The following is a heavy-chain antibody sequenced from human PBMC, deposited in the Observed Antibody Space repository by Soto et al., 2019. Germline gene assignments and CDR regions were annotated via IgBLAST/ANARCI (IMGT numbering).Heavy chain of an antibody. CDR3: AKDRSSTSCYAFDY. CDR1: GFTFRNYA. D-gene: IGHD2-2*01. J-gene: IGHJ4*02. V-gene: IGHV3-23*01. Sequence: PGGSLRLSCAGSGFTFRNYAMSWARQAPGKGLEWVSAISGSGGTTHYADSVKGRFTISRDNSKNTLYLQMNSLRVEDTAVYYCAKDRSSTSCYAFDYWGQGSLVTVSS. CDR2: ISGSGGTT.